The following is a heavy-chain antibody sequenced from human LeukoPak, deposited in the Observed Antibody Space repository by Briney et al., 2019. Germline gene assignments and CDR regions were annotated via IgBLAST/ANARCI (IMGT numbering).Heavy chain of an antibody. J-gene: IGHJ5*02. CDR1: GGSISSYY. D-gene: IGHD6-13*01. CDR3: ARVRGGSSSWYINWFDP. Sequence: PSETLSLTCTVSGGSISSYYWSWIRQPPGKGLEWIGYIYYSGSTNYNPSLKSRVTISVDTSKNQFSLKLSSVTAADTAVYYCARVRGGSSSWYINWFDPWGQGTLVTVSS. V-gene: IGHV4-59*01. CDR2: IYYSGST.